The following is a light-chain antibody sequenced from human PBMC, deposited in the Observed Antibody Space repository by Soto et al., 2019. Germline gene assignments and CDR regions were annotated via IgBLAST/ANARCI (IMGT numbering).Light chain of an antibody. V-gene: IGLV2-8*01. CDR3: SSYAGINNFV. CDR2: EVT. Sequence: QSAMTQPPSASGFPGQSVTISCTGTSSDVGYYDYVSWYQQHPGKAPKFVIYEVTKRPSGVPDRVSASKSGNTASLTVSGLRTEDEADYYCSSYAGINNFVFGSGTKLTVL. CDR1: SSDVGYYDY. J-gene: IGLJ1*01.